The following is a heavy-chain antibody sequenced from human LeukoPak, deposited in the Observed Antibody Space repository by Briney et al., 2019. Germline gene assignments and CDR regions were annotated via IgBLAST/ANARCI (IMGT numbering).Heavy chain of an antibody. D-gene: IGHD5-18*01. CDR3: AKDREIQLWFGVGQGGDAFDI. Sequence: GGSLRLSCAASGFTFSSYAMSWVRQAPGKGLEWVSAISGSGGSTYYADSVKGRFTISRDNSKNTLYLQMNSLRAEDTAVYYCAKDREIQLWFGVGQGGDAFDIWGQGTMVTVSS. CDR1: GFTFSSYA. CDR2: ISGSGGST. J-gene: IGHJ3*02. V-gene: IGHV3-23*01.